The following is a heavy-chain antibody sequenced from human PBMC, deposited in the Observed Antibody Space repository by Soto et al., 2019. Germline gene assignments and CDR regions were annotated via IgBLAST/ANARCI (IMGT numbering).Heavy chain of an antibody. V-gene: IGHV3-7*01. CDR2: IKQDGSEK. CDR3: ARSDSRNALYYYYYYMDV. D-gene: IGHD1-1*01. J-gene: IGHJ6*03. CDR1: GFTFSSYW. Sequence: GGSLRLSCAASGFTFSSYWMSWVRQAPGKGLEWVANIKQDGSEKYYVDCVKGRFTVSRDNDKNLLYLQMNSLRAEDTAVYYCARSDSRNALYYYYYYMDVWGKGTTVTVSS.